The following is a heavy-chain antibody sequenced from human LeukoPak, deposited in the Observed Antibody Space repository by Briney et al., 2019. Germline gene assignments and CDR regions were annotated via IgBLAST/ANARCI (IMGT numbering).Heavy chain of an antibody. V-gene: IGHV5-51*01. J-gene: IGHJ6*02. Sequence: GESLKISCKGSGYSFTGYWIGWVRQMPGKGLEWMGIIYPGDSDTRYRPSFQGQVTISADKSISTAYLQWSGLKASDTAIYYCARLNQPGYYYYYGMDVWGQGTTVTVSS. CDR2: IYPGDSDT. CDR3: ARLNQPGYYYYYGMDV. CDR1: GYSFTGYW. D-gene: IGHD1-14*01.